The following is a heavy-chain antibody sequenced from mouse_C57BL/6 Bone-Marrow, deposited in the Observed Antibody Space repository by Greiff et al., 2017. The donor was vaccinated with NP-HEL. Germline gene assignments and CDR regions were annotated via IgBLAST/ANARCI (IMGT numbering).Heavy chain of an antibody. J-gene: IGHJ3*01. CDR1: GYTFTSYG. Sequence: VQLQQSGAELARPGASVKLSCKASGYTFTSYGISWVKQSTGQGLEWIGEIYPRSGNTYYNEKFKGKATLTADKSSSTAYMELRSLTSEDSAVYFCARLLRYLAWFAYWGQGTLVTVSA. D-gene: IGHD1-1*01. CDR3: ARLLRYLAWFAY. CDR2: IYPRSGNT. V-gene: IGHV1-81*01.